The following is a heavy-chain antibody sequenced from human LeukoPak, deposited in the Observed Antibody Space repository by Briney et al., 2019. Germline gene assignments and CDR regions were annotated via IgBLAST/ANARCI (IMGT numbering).Heavy chain of an antibody. J-gene: IGHJ4*02. V-gene: IGHV1-69*06. CDR3: ARGRRFDILTGLFDY. CDR1: GYAFSAYY. D-gene: IGHD3-9*01. CDR2: IIPIFGTA. Sequence: GASVKVSCKASGYAFSAYYMHWVRQAPGQGLEWMGGIIPIFGTANYAQKFQGRVTITADKSTSTAYMELSSLRSEDTAVYYCARGRRFDILTGLFDYWGQGTLVTVSS.